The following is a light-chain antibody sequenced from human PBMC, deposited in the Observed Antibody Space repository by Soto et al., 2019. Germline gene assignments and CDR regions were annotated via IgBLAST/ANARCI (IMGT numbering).Light chain of an antibody. CDR2: EVS. V-gene: IGKV2D-29*01. Sequence: DIVMTQTPLSLSVTPGQPASISCKSSQSLLHSDGKTYLYWYLPKTGQPPQLLIYEVSNRFSGVQDRCSSSGSKTDFTLKISRVEDEDVGVYYCMQGLQLPYTFGQGTKLEIK. CDR3: MQGLQLPYT. J-gene: IGKJ2*01. CDR1: QSLLHSDGKTY.